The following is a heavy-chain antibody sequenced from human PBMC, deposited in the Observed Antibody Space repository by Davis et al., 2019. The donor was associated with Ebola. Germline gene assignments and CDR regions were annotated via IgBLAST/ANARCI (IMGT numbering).Heavy chain of an antibody. CDR3: ARKGIAVAGYYYGMDV. Sequence: AASVKVSCKASGGSFSSYAFSWVRRAPGQGLEWMGGIIPIFGTVNYAQKFQGRVTITADESTSTAYMELSSLRSEDTAVYYCARKGIAVAGYYYGMDVWGQGTTVTVSS. D-gene: IGHD6-19*01. J-gene: IGHJ6*02. CDR2: IIPIFGTV. V-gene: IGHV1-69*13. CDR1: GGSFSSYA.